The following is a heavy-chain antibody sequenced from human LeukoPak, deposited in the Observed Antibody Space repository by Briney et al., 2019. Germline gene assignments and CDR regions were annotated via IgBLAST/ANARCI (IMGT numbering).Heavy chain of an antibody. CDR1: GYTFTGYY. CDR3: ARDDGFCRGVACYGKFDY. V-gene: IGHV1-2*02. D-gene: IGHD2-15*01. J-gene: IGHJ4*02. CDR2: INPNSGGT. Sequence: ASVKVSCKASGYTFTGYYLHWVRQAPGQGLEWMGGINPNSGGTNYAQKFQGRVTMTRDTSISTAYMELSRLTSDDTAVYYCARDDGFCRGVACYGKFDYWGQGTLVTVSS.